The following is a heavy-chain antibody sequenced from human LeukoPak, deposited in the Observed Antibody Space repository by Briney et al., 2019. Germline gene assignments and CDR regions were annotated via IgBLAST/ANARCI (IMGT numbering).Heavy chain of an antibody. J-gene: IGHJ4*02. V-gene: IGHV4-59*01. Sequence: SETLSLTCTVSGGSLSYNYWSWIRQPPGKGLEWIGYIYHSGSTNYNPSLKSRVTISIDMSMNQFSLKLSSVTAADTAVYYCARTGNYYDSSGYWGWIDYWGRGTLVTVSS. CDR3: ARTGNYYDSSGYWGWIDY. D-gene: IGHD3-22*01. CDR2: IYHSGST. CDR1: GGSLSYNY.